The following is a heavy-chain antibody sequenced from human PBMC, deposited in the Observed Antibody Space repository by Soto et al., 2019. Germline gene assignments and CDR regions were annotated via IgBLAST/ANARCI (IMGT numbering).Heavy chain of an antibody. D-gene: IGHD4-4*01. Sequence: PVGSLRLSCAASGFTFSSHAMNWVRQAPGKGLEWVALIWNAGNNKYYADAGSVKGRFTISRDNSRNTLYLEINNARADDTAVYYCVRGPDYSNFGYFDSWGQGILVTVSS. J-gene: IGHJ4*02. V-gene: IGHV3-33*01. CDR2: IWNAGNNK. CDR1: GFTFSSHA. CDR3: VRGPDYSNFGYFDS.